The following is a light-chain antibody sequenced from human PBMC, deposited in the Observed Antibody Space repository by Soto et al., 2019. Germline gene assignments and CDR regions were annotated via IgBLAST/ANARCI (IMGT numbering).Light chain of an antibody. CDR2: DAS. CDR3: QQYNSYSWT. V-gene: IGKV1-5*01. Sequence: DIHMTPSPSPPSSTVGDKVTNTFPASQSISSWLAWYQQKPVKAPKLLIYDASSLESGVPSRFSGSGSGTEFTLTISSLQPDDFATYYCQQYNSYSWTFGQGTKVDIK. CDR1: QSISSW. J-gene: IGKJ1*01.